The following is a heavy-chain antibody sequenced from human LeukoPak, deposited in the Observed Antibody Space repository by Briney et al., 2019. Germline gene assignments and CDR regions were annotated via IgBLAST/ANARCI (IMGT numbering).Heavy chain of an antibody. V-gene: IGHV4-34*01. CDR2: INHSGST. CDR3: ARGRWFDP. Sequence: SETLSLTCAVYGGSFSGYYWSWIRQPPGKGLEWIGEINHSGSTNYHPSLKSRVTISVDTSKNQFSLKLSSVTAADTAVYYCARGRWFDPWGQGTLVTVSS. CDR1: GGSFSGYY. J-gene: IGHJ5*02.